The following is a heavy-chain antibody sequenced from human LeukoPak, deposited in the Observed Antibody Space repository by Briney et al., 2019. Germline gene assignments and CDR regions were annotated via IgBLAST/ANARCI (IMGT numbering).Heavy chain of an antibody. V-gene: IGHV1-18*01. CDR2: ISAYNGNT. CDR3: ARELWEDIVVVPAATPTGMDV. J-gene: IGHJ6*02. Sequence: GASVKVSCKASGGTFSTFAISWVRQAPGQGLEWMGWISAYNGNTNYAQKLQGRVTMTTDTSTSTAYKELRSLRSDDTAVYYCARELWEDIVVVPAATPTGMDVWGQGTTVTVSS. CDR1: GGTFSTFA. D-gene: IGHD2-2*01.